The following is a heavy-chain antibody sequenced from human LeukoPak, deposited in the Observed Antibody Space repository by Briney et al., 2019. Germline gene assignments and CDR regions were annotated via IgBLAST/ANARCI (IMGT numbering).Heavy chain of an antibody. Sequence: GGSLRLSCAASGFTVITNDMTWVRQAPGKGLEWVSVLYSDGNTKYADSVQGRFTISRDNSKNTLYLEMNSLSPDDTAVYYCARGVEPLAANTLAYWGQGTVLSVSS. D-gene: IGHD1-14*01. J-gene: IGHJ4*02. CDR3: ARGVEPLAANTLAY. V-gene: IGHV3-53*01. CDR2: LYSDGNT. CDR1: GFTVITND.